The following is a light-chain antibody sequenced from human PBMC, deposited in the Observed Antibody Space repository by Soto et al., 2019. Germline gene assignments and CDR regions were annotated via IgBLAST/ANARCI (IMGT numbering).Light chain of an antibody. J-gene: IGLJ1*01. CDR1: SSDVGGYNY. CDR2: EVS. Sequence: QSALTQPASVSGSPGQWITISCTGTSSDVGGYNYVSWYQQHPGKAPKLMIYEVSNRPSGVSNRFSGSKSGNTASLTISGLQAEDEADYYCSSYTSSSSYVFGTGTNSPS. CDR3: SSYTSSSSYV. V-gene: IGLV2-14*01.